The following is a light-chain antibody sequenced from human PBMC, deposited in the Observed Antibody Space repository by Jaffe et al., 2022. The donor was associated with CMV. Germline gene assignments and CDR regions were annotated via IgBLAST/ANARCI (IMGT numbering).Light chain of an antibody. CDR2: WAS. Sequence: DIVMTQSPDSLAVSLGERATINCKSSSNVNNYLAWYQVKPGQPPKLLIFWASTRESGVPERFSGGGSGTDFTLTISSLQAEDVAVYYCHQCYSAPWTFGQGTKV. J-gene: IGKJ1*01. CDR1: SNVNNY. V-gene: IGKV4-1*01. CDR3: HQCYSAPWT.